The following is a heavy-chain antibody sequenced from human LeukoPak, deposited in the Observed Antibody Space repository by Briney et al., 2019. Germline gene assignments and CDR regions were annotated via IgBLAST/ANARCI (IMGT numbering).Heavy chain of an antibody. Sequence: GASVKVSCKASGYTFTGYYMHWVRQAPGQGLEWMGWINTNTGNPTYAQGFTGRFVFSLDTSVSTAYLQISSLKAEDTAVYYCARETYCSSTSCYYPDYWGQGTLVTVSS. J-gene: IGHJ4*02. CDR2: INTNTGNP. CDR1: GYTFTGYY. CDR3: ARETYCSSTSCYYPDY. V-gene: IGHV7-4-1*02. D-gene: IGHD2-2*01.